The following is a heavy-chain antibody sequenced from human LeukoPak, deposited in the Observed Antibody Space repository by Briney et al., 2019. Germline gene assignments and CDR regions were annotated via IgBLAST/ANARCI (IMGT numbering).Heavy chain of an antibody. V-gene: IGHV3-23*01. J-gene: IGHJ3*01. CDR1: GITFRNYA. CDR3: GKDPNGDYIGAFDF. Sequence: GGSLRLSCVASGITFRNYAVTWVRQAPGKGLEWVSSITGSGDTRRYADSVKGRFTISRDNSVDTLYLQMNSLSAEDTAIYYCGKDPNGDYIGAFDFWGRGTMVTVSS. CDR2: ITGSGDTR. D-gene: IGHD4-17*01.